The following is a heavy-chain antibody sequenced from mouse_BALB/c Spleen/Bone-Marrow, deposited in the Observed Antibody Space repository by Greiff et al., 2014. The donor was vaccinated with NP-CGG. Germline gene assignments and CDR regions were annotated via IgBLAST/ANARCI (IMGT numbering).Heavy chain of an antibody. CDR1: GYSFTSYW. CDR3: ARLEGNYGSTFAY. Sequence: QVQLQQSGAEPVRPGASVKLSCKASGYSFTSYWMNWVEQRPGHGLEWIGMIHPSDTEIRLNQRFKDKATLTVDKSSSTAYMQLNSPTSEDSAVYYCARLEGNYGSTFAYWGQGTLVTASA. J-gene: IGHJ3*01. CDR2: IHPSDTEI. D-gene: IGHD1-1*01. V-gene: IGHV1-61*01.